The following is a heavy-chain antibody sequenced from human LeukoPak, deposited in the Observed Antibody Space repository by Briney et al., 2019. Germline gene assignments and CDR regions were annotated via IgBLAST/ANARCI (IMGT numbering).Heavy chain of an antibody. V-gene: IGHV3-13*01. Sequence: GGSLRLSCAASGFTFSSYDMHWVRQVTGKSLEWVSAIGTAGDTYYPGSVKGRFTISRENAKNSLYLQMNSLRAEDTAAYYCARGAHSNGWYDPAYWGQGTLVTVSS. D-gene: IGHD6-19*01. CDR3: ARGAHSNGWYDPAY. CDR2: IGTAGDT. CDR1: GFTFSSYD. J-gene: IGHJ4*02.